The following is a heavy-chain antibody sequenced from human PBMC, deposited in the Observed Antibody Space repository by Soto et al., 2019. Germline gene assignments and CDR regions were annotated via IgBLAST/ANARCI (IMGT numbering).Heavy chain of an antibody. Sequence: GGSLRLSCTASGFTFGDYAMSWFRQAPGKGLEWVGFIRSKAYGGTTEYAASVKGRFTISRDDSKSIAYLQMNSLKTEDTAVYYCSGGHDPYYYYMDVWGKGTTVTVSS. CDR3: SGGHDPYYYYMDV. CDR2: IRSKAYGGTT. J-gene: IGHJ6*03. D-gene: IGHD5-12*01. CDR1: GFTFGDYA. V-gene: IGHV3-49*03.